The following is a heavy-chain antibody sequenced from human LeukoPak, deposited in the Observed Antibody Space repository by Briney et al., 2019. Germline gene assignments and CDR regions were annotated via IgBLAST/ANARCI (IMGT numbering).Heavy chain of an antibody. V-gene: IGHV3-15*01. Sequence: GGSLRLSCAASGFTFTNAWMSWVRQAPGKGLEWVGRIKSKTAGGTTDCAAPVKGRFTISRDDSKNTLYLQMNSLKTEDTAVYYCTTGVLEAVTTGDYWGQGTLVTVSS. J-gene: IGHJ4*02. CDR2: IKSKTAGGTT. CDR3: TTGVLEAVTTGDY. D-gene: IGHD4-17*01. CDR1: GFTFTNAW.